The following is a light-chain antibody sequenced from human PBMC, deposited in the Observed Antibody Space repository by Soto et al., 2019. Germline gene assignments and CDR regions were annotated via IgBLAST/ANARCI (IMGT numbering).Light chain of an antibody. Sequence: QSVLTQPPSVSGAPGQRVTISCTGSGSDIGAGYHVHWNQQLPGTAPKLLIYGNNNRPSGVPDRFSGSKSGTSASLAITGLQAEDEADYYCQSYDSSLSGSVFGGGTKLTVL. J-gene: IGLJ3*02. CDR3: QSYDSSLSGSV. CDR1: GSDIGAGYH. CDR2: GNN. V-gene: IGLV1-40*01.